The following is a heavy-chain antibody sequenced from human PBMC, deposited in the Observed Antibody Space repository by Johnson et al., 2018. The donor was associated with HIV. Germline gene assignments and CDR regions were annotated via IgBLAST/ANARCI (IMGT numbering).Heavy chain of an antibody. CDR1: GFTFSSYW. D-gene: IGHD6-19*01. CDR2: INSDGSST. Sequence: VQLVESGGGVVRPGGSLRLSCAASGFTFSSYWMHWVRQAPGKGLVWVSRINSDGSSTSHADSVKGRITISRDNAKNTLYLQMNSLRAEDTAVYYCAREPGYSSGPDAFDLWGQGTMVTVSS. V-gene: IGHV3-74*01. CDR3: AREPGYSSGPDAFDL. J-gene: IGHJ3*01.